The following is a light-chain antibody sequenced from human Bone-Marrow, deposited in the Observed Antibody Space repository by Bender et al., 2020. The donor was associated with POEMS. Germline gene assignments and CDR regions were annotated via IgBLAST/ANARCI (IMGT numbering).Light chain of an antibody. Sequence: VVTQPPSVSVAPGQTARITCGGSNIGSKTVYWYQQKPGQAPVLVVYDDGDRPSGIPERSSGSNSGNTATLTISRVEAGDEADYYCQVWETSSDHYVFGTGTKVTVL. CDR3: QVWETSSDHYV. CDR1: NIGSKT. J-gene: IGLJ1*01. CDR2: DDG. V-gene: IGLV3-21*02.